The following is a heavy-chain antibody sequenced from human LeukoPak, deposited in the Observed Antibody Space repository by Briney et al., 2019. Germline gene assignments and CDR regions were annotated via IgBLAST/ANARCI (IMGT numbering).Heavy chain of an antibody. CDR2: INHSGST. CDR3: ARISYYDSSGACFDY. CDR1: GGSFSGYY. Sequence: SETLSLTCAVYGGSFSGYYSSWIRQPPGKGLEWIGEINHSGSTNYNPSLKSRVTILVDTSKNQVSLKVTSVTAADTAMYYCARISYYDSSGACFDYWGQGTLVTVSS. V-gene: IGHV4-34*01. D-gene: IGHD3-22*01. J-gene: IGHJ4*02.